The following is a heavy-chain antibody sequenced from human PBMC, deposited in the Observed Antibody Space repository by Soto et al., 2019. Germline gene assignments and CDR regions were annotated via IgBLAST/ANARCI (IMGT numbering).Heavy chain of an antibody. Sequence: SETLSLTCTVSGGSISSYYWSWIRQPPGKGLDWIGYFFYIGSTNSNPSLKSRVTFSVDTSKNHFSLKLSFVTAADTAVYYCARRWGRSFDYWGQGTLVTVSS. V-gene: IGHV4-59*08. D-gene: IGHD2-15*01. CDR1: GGSISSYY. CDR2: FFYIGST. CDR3: ARRWGRSFDY. J-gene: IGHJ4*02.